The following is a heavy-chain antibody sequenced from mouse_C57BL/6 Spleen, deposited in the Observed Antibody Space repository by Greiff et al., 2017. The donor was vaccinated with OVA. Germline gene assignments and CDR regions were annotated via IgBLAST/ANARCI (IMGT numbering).Heavy chain of an antibody. Sequence: QVQLQQSGPELVKPGASVKISCKASGYAFSSSWMNWVKQRPGKGLEWIGRIYPGDGDTKYNGKFKGKATLTADQSSSTAYMQLSSLASEDSAVYFCANYGSSYVGYFDVWGTGTTVTVSS. CDR1: GYAFSSSW. CDR3: ANYGSSYVGYFDV. J-gene: IGHJ1*03. CDR2: IYPGDGDT. D-gene: IGHD1-1*01. V-gene: IGHV1-82*01.